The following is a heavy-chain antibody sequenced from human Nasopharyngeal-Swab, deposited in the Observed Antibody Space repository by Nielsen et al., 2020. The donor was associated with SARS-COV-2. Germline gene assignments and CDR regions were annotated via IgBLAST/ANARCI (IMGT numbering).Heavy chain of an antibody. J-gene: IGHJ5*02. CDR3: ARHNYDFWSGHWFDP. Sequence: SETLSPTCTVSGGSISSYYWSWIRQPPGKGLEWIGYIYYSGSTNYNPSLKSRVTISVDTSKNQFSLKLSSVTAADTAVYYCARHNYDFWSGHWFDPWGQGTLVIVSS. CDR1: GGSISSYY. V-gene: IGHV4-59*01. CDR2: IYYSGST. D-gene: IGHD3-3*01.